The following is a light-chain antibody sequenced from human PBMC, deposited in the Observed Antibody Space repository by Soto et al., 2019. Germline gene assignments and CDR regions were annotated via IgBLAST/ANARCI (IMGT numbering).Light chain of an antibody. CDR2: DSS. J-gene: IGLJ3*02. CDR1: TGAVTSGHS. CDR3: VLSYTAAYWV. Sequence: QAVVTQEPSLTVSPGGTVTLTCGSSTGAVTSGHSPFWFQQKPGQAPRTLISDSSNRLSWTPTRFSGSLLGGKAALTLSGAQPEDEADYYCVLSYTAAYWVFGGGTKLTVL. V-gene: IGLV7-46*01.